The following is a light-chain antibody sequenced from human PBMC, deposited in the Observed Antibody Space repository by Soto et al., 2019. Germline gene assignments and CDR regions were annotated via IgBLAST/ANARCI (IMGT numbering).Light chain of an antibody. CDR2: DAS. CDR3: QQRSIPLT. CDR1: QSVSSY. Sequence: EIVLTQSPATLSLSPGERATLSCRASQSVSSYLAWYQQKPGQAPRLLIYDASNRATGIPARFSGSGSGTDFTLTISSLEPEDFAVYYCQQRSIPLTFGGGTKVEFK. V-gene: IGKV3-11*01. J-gene: IGKJ4*01.